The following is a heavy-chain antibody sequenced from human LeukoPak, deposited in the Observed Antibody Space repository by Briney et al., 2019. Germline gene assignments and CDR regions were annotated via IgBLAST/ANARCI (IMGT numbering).Heavy chain of an antibody. CDR1: GGSISSYY. D-gene: IGHD3-16*02. V-gene: IGHV4-59*01. CDR2: IYYGGST. Sequence: SETLSLTCTVSGGSISSYYWSWIRQPPGKGLEWIGYIYYGGSTNYNPSLKSRVTISVDTSKNQFSLKLSSVTAADTAVYYCARLYDYVWGSYLPSRGYFDYWGQGTLVTVSS. J-gene: IGHJ4*02. CDR3: ARLYDYVWGSYLPSRGYFDY.